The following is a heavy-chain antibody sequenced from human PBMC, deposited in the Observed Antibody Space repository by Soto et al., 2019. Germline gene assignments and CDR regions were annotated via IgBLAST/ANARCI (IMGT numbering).Heavy chain of an antibody. CDR2: IYYSGST. V-gene: IGHV4-59*01. CDR1: GGSISSYY. D-gene: IGHD3-9*01. J-gene: IGHJ4*02. CDR3: ARSSGPHDILTGGGSDY. Sequence: PSETLSLTYTVAGGSISSYYWSWILQPPGKGLEWIGYIYYSGSTNYNPSLKSRVTISVDTSKNQFSLKLSSVTAADTAVYYCARSSGPHDILTGGGSDYWGQGTLVTVSS.